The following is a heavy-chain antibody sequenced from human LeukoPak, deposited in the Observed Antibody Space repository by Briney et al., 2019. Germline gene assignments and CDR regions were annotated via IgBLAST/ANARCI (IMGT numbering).Heavy chain of an antibody. V-gene: IGHV1-69*05. CDR2: IIPIFGTA. D-gene: IGHD5-12*01. J-gene: IGHJ6*03. Sequence: GASVKVSCKASGGTFSSYAISWVRQAPGQGLEWMGGIIPIFGTANYAQKFQGRVTITTDESTSTAYMELSSLRSEDTAVYYCARDLSGYDSYYYYMDVWGRGTTVAVSS. CDR1: GGTFSSYA. CDR3: ARDLSGYDSYYYYMDV.